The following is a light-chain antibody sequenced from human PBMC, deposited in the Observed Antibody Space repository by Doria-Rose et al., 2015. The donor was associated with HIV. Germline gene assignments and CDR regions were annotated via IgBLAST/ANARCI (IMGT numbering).Light chain of an antibody. CDR1: QSFSSTY. V-gene: IGKV3-20*01. CDR2: DGS. CDR3: HQYGTSWT. Sequence: FTQSPGTLSLSPGERATLSCRASQSFSSTYLAWYQQEPGQAPSLLIYDGSTRATGIPDRFSASGSGTDFTLTINRLESEDFALYYCHQYGTSWTFGQGTKVEI. J-gene: IGKJ1*01.